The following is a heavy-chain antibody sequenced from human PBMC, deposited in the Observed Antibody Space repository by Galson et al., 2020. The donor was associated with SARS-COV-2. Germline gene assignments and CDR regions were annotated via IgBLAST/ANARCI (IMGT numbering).Heavy chain of an antibody. D-gene: IGHD4-4*01. CDR2: MNPNSGNT. J-gene: IGHJ6*03. CDR1: GYTFTSYD. Sequence: ASVKVSCKASGYTFTSYDINWVRQAPGPGLEWMGWMNPNSGNTGYAQKFQGRVTMTRNTSISTAYMELSSLRSEDTAVYYCARAVHYGNGYEVCVDVWGKGATVAVS. V-gene: IGHV1-8*01. CDR3: ARAVHYGNGYEVCVDV.